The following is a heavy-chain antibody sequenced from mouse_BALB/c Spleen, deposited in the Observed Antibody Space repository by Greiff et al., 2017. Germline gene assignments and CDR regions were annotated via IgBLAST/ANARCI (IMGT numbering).Heavy chain of an antibody. J-gene: IGHJ4*01. Sequence: VQLQQSGAELVRPGASVKLSCKASGFNIKDYYMHWVKQRPEQGLEWIGWIDPENGNTIYDPKFQGKASITADTSSNTAYLQLSSLTSEDTAVYYCARSYGNDRGDYWGQGTSVTVSS. V-gene: IGHV14-1*02. CDR1: GFNIKDYY. CDR2: IDPENGNT. CDR3: ARSYGNDRGDY. D-gene: IGHD2-2*01.